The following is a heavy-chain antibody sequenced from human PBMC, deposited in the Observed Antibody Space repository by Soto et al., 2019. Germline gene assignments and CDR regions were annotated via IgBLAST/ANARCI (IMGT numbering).Heavy chain of an antibody. CDR1: GYTFTSYA. CDR2: INAGNGNT. J-gene: IGHJ6*02. D-gene: IGHD3-10*01. V-gene: IGHV1-3*01. CDR3: ARTYYYGWGSDGGAENYYYSYAMDV. Sequence: ASVKVSCKASGYTFTSYAMHWVRQAPGQRLEWMGWINAGNGNTKYSQKFQGRVTITRDTSASTAYMELSSLRSEDTAVYYCARTYYYGWGSDGGAENYYYSYAMDVSGHGPTVTV.